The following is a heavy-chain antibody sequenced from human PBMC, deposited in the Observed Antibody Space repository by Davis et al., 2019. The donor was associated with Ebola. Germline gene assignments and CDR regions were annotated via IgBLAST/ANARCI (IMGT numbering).Heavy chain of an antibody. CDR1: DGSISTHY. J-gene: IGHJ4*02. CDR2: IYDSGRT. Sequence: PSETLSLTCTFSDGSISTHYWNWIRQPPGKGLEWIGIIYDSGRTNYNPSLNSRVTISGDTSKNQFFLKLTSVTAADTAVYYCVRFGFGAFWGQGIPVTVSS. V-gene: IGHV4-59*11. CDR3: VRFGFGAF. D-gene: IGHD3-3*01.